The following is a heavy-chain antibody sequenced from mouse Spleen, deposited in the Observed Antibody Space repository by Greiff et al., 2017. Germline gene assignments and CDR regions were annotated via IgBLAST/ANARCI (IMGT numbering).Heavy chain of an antibody. J-gene: IGHJ3*01. D-gene: IGHD4-1*01. CDR3: VRQAGTMGAWFAY. Sequence: EVKLVESGGGLVQPKGSLKLSCAASGFSFNTYAMNWVRQAPGKGLEWVARIRSKSNNYATYYADSVKDRFTISRDDSESMLYLQMNNLKTEDTAMYYCVRQAGTMGAWFAYWGQGTLVTVSA. CDR2: IRSKSNNYAT. V-gene: IGHV10-1*01. CDR1: GFSFNTYA.